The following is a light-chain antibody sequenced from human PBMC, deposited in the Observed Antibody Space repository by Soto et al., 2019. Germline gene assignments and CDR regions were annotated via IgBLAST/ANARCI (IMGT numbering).Light chain of an antibody. Sequence: EIVMTQFPATLSVSPWERATLSSRASQSVSSNLARYQQKPGQAPRLLIYGASSRATGIPDRFSGSGSGTDFTLTISRLEPEDFAVYYCQQYGNSPPTFGQGTKVDIK. V-gene: IGKV3-20*01. CDR1: QSVSSN. CDR3: QQYGNSPPT. CDR2: GAS. J-gene: IGKJ1*01.